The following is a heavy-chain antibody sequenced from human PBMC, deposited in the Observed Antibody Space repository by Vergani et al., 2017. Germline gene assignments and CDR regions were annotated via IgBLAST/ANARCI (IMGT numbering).Heavy chain of an antibody. J-gene: IGHJ4*02. Sequence: QVLLVQSGAEVKKPGASVRVSCKTSGYTFTNYYIHWVRQAPGQGLEWMGIINPSGGSTTYAPQFQVRLTMTRDTSTSPVYMDLSNLRSEDTPVYYCARPHGDILPPDPRRLDYWGQGTLVTVSS. CDR3: ARPHGDILPPDPRRLDY. CDR1: GYTFTNYY. V-gene: IGHV1-46*03. CDR2: INPSGGST.